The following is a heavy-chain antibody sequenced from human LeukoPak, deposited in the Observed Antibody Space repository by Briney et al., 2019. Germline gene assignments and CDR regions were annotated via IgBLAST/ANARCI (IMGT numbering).Heavy chain of an antibody. D-gene: IGHD2-2*01. CDR2: IYTSGST. CDR3: ARDRFRYCSSTSCPRGAFDI. CDR1: GGSISSGSYY. Sequence: SQTLSLTCTVSGGSISSGSYYWSWIRQPAGKGLEWIGRIYTSGSTNYNPSLKSRVTISVDTSKNQFSLKLSSVTAADTAVYYCARDRFRYCSSTSCPRGAFDIWGQGTMVTVSS. V-gene: IGHV4-61*02. J-gene: IGHJ3*02.